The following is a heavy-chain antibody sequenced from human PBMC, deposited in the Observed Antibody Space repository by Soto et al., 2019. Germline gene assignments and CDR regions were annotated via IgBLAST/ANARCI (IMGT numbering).Heavy chain of an antibody. CDR3: ARGYYYDSSGYTTNDY. D-gene: IGHD3-22*01. CDR2: ISYDGSNK. Sequence: QVQLVESGGGVVQPGRSLRLSCAASGFTFSSYAMHWVRQAPGKGLEGVAVISYDGSNKYYADSVKGRFTISRDNSKNTLYLQMHSLRAEDTAVYYCARGYYYDSSGYTTNDYWGQGTLVTVSS. CDR1: GFTFSSYA. V-gene: IGHV3-30-3*01. J-gene: IGHJ4*02.